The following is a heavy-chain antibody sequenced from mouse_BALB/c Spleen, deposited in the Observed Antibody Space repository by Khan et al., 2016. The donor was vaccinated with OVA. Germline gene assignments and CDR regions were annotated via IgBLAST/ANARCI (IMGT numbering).Heavy chain of an antibody. CDR1: GYSITSGYA. V-gene: IGHV3-2*02. Sequence: EVELVESGPGLVKPSQSLSLTCTVTGYSITSGYAWNWIRQFPGNKLEWMGYISYSDVTNYNPSLKSRISITRDTSKNEFFLQLNSVTTEDTATYYCARGNYYGDYFDYWGQGTTLTVSS. CDR3: ARGNYYGDYFDY. CDR2: ISYSDVT. D-gene: IGHD1-1*01. J-gene: IGHJ2*01.